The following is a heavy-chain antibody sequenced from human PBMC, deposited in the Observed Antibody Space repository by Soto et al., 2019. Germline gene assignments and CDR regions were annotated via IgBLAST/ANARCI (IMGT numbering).Heavy chain of an antibody. V-gene: IGHV3-23*01. CDR2: IIGGGDNT. D-gene: IGHD6-19*01. Sequence: GGSLRLSCAASGFIFSSSAMSWVRQAPGKGLEWVSGIIGGGDNTKYADSVKGRFSISRDNSQNTLYLQMNSLTDADTAVYYCAKSASGWYRFHYWGRGALVTVSS. CDR1: GFIFSSSA. J-gene: IGHJ4*02. CDR3: AKSASGWYRFHY.